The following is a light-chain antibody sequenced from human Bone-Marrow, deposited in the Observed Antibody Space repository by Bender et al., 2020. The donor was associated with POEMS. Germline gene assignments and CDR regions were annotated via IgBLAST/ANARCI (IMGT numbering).Light chain of an antibody. CDR2: DVS. V-gene: IGLV2-14*03. CDR1: NRDVGGYNY. J-gene: IGLJ3*02. Sequence: QSALTQPASMSGSPGQSITISCTGTNRDVGGYNYVSWYQQHPGRAPKLMIYDVSNRPSGVSDRFSGSKSGNTASLTISGLRTEDEADYYCSSYTRGGLWVFGGGTRLTVL. CDR3: SSYTRGGLWV.